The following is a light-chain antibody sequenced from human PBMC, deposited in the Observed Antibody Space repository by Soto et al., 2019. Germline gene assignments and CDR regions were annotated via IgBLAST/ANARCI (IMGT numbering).Light chain of an antibody. J-gene: IGLJ2*01. Sequence: QSVLTQPPSVSAAPGQKVTISCSGRTSNIENNYVSWYQHLPGTAPKLLIYDNNERPSGIPDRFSGSKSGTSATLGITGLQTGDEAVYFCGTWDYSLSAVVFGGGTKLTVL. CDR2: DNN. CDR3: GTWDYSLSAVV. CDR1: TSNIENNY. V-gene: IGLV1-51*01.